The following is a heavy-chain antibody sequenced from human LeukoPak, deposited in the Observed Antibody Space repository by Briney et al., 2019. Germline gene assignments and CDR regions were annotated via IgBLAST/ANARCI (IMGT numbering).Heavy chain of an antibody. CDR3: ARGRPYSGGYHLDY. CDR2: IYYSGST. Sequence: SQTLSLTCTVSGDSTSSDRYYGGWVRQPPGKGLEWIGNIYYSGSTYYNPSLKSRVTMSVDTSKNQFFLKLNSVTAADTAVYYCARGRPYSGGYHLDYWGQGTLVTVSS. J-gene: IGHJ4*02. CDR1: GDSTSSDRYY. V-gene: IGHV4-39*01. D-gene: IGHD1-26*01.